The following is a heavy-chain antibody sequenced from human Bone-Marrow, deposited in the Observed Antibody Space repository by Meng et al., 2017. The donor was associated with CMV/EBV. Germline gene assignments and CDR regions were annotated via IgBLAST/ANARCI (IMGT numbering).Heavy chain of an antibody. Sequence: SEPLSLTFAGYGGSSSGYYWSWIRQPPGKGLEWMGEINHSGSTKYNPSLKSAVTISVDTSKNQFSLKLSSVTAADTAIYYCARSSHCNTFSCSLMRAEYHYGVDVWGQGPTVTVSS. J-gene: IGHJ6*02. CDR3: ARSSHCNTFSCSLMRAEYHYGVDV. CDR1: GGSSSGYY. D-gene: IGHD2/OR15-2a*01. CDR2: INHSGST. V-gene: IGHV4-34*01.